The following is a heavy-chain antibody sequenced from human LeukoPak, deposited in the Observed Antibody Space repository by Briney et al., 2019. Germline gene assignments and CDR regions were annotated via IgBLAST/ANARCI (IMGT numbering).Heavy chain of an antibody. Sequence: ESLKISCKGSGYSFTNHWIGWVRQMPGKGLEWMGIIYPGDSDTRYSPSFQGQVTISADKSISTAYLQWSSLKASDTAMYYCARHTAVTGSLDYWGQGTLVTVSS. CDR2: IYPGDSDT. V-gene: IGHV5-51*01. CDR3: ARHTAVTGSLDY. D-gene: IGHD6-19*01. CDR1: GYSFTNHW. J-gene: IGHJ4*02.